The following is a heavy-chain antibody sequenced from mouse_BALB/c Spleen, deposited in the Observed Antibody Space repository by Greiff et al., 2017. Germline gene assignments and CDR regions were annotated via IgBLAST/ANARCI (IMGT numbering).Heavy chain of an antibody. V-gene: IGHV3-2*02. Sequence: EVQLQQSGPGLVKPSQSLSLTCTVTGYSITSDYAWNWIRQFPGNKLEWMGYISYSGSTSYNPSLKSRISITRDTSKNQFFLQLNSVTTEDTATYYCARGPGMGPYYFDYWGQGTTLTVSS. CDR1: GYSITSDYA. CDR2: ISYSGST. CDR3: ARGPGMGPYYFDY. J-gene: IGHJ2*01.